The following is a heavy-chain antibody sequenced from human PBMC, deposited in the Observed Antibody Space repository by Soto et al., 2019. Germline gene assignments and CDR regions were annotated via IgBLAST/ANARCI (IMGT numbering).Heavy chain of an antibody. V-gene: IGHV3-9*01. CDR2: ISWNSGSI. J-gene: IGHJ4*02. Sequence: EVQLVESGGGLVQPGRSLRLSCAASGFTFDDYAMHWVRQAPGKGLEWVSGISWNSGSIGYADSVKGRFTISRDNAKNSLYLQMNSLRAEDTTLYYCVTGGQLLAEGGGYWGQGTLVTVSS. D-gene: IGHD2-2*01. CDR3: VTGGQLLAEGGGY. CDR1: GFTFDDYA.